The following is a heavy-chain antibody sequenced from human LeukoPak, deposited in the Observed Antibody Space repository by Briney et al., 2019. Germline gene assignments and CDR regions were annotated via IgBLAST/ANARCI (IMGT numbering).Heavy chain of an antibody. D-gene: IGHD3-10*01. CDR1: GYTFTSYG. J-gene: IGHJ6*02. CDR3: ARGGVDYSYGMDV. CDR2: ISAYNGNT. Sequence: GASVKVSCKASGYTFTSYGISWVRQAPGQGLEWMGWISAYNGNTNYAQKLQGRVTITADESTSTAYMELSSLRSEDTAVYYCARGGVDYSYGMDVWGQGTTVTVSS. V-gene: IGHV1-18*01.